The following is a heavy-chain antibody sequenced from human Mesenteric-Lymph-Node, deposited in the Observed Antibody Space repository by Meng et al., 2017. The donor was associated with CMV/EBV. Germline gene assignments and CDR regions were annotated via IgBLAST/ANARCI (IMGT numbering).Heavy chain of an antibody. Sequence: ASVKVSCKASGYTFTSYYMHWVRQAPGQGLEWMGIINPSGGSTSYAQKFQGRVTMTRDTSTSTVYMELSGLRSEDTAVYYCARVSIAAAGEDAFDIWGQGTMVTVSS. V-gene: IGHV1-46*01. D-gene: IGHD6-13*01. CDR2: INPSGGST. J-gene: IGHJ3*02. CDR1: GYTFTSYY. CDR3: ARVSIAAAGEDAFDI.